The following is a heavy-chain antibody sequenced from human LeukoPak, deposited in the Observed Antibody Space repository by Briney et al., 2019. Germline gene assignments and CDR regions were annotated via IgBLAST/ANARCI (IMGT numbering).Heavy chain of an antibody. Sequence: GGSLRLSCAASGFTFSDYYMSWIRQAPGKGLEWVSYISSSGSTIYYADSVKGRFTISRDNAKNSLYLQMNSLRAEDTAVYYCARDNFRWSGYFRYNWFDPWGQGTLVTVSS. CDR1: GFTFSDYY. J-gene: IGHJ5*02. CDR2: ISSSGSTI. V-gene: IGHV3-11*04. CDR3: ARDNFRWSGYFRYNWFDP. D-gene: IGHD3-3*01.